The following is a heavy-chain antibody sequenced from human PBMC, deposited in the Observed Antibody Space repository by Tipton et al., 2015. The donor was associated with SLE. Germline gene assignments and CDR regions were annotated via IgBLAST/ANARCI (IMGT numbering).Heavy chain of an antibody. V-gene: IGHV4-61*02. CDR2: IHTSGST. CDR1: GGSISSGGYC. CDR3: ARGRLWLDY. D-gene: IGHD3-10*01. Sequence: TLSLTCTVSGGSISSGGYCWSWIRQHPGRGLEWIGRIHTSGSTNYNPSLKSRVTISVDTSKNQFSLKVSSVTAADTAVYYCARGRLWLDYWGQGTLVTVSS. J-gene: IGHJ4*02.